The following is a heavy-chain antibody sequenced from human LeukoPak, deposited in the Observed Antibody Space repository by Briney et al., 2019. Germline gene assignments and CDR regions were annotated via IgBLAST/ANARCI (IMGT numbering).Heavy chain of an antibody. CDR1: GFTFSSYW. J-gene: IGHJ6*03. V-gene: IGHV3-7*01. CDR2: IKQDGSAK. D-gene: IGHD2/OR15-2a*01. CDR3: ARAAEANLLLFSYYMDV. Sequence: GGSLRLSRAASGFTFSSYWMSWVRQAPGKGLEWVANIKQDGSAKYYVDSVKGRFTISRDNAEDSLYLQMNSLRAEDTAVYYCARAAEANLLLFSYYMDVWGKGTTVTVSS.